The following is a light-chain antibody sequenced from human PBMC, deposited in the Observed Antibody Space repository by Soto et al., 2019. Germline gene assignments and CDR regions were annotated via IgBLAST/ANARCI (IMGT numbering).Light chain of an antibody. CDR1: QSVTNNY. CDR2: GAS. J-gene: IGKJ1*01. V-gene: IGKV3-20*01. Sequence: EIVMTQSPATLSVSPGERATLSCRASQSVTNNYLAWYQQRPGLAPRLLIYGASSRATGIPDRFSGSGSGTVFTLTIGRLEPEDFAVYYCQHYGRSRTFGQGTKVDIK. CDR3: QHYGRSRT.